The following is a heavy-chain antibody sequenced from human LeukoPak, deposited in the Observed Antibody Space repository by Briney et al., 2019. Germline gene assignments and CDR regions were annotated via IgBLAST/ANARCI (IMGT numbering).Heavy chain of an antibody. CDR3: ARQYRGVFDI. V-gene: IGHV4-39*01. Sequence: PSETLSLTCTVSGGSISSSSYYWGWIRQPPGTGLEWIGSIYYSGSTYYNPPLKSRFTISVDTSKNQFSLKLSSVTAADTAVYYCARQYRGVFDIWGQGTMVTVSS. J-gene: IGHJ3*02. D-gene: IGHD2-2*01. CDR1: GGSISSSSYY. CDR2: IYYSGST.